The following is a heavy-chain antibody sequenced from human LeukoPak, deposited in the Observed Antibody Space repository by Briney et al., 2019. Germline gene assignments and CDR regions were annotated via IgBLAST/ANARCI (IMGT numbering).Heavy chain of an antibody. Sequence: GGSLRLSCVPSGFTFSSYSMNGVRQAPGEGLEWVSSISSSSSYKYYTDTVKGRFTISRDNAKNSLYLQMNSLRAEDTAVYYCAKDTRYSGSYAYFDYWGQGTLVTVSS. D-gene: IGHD1-26*01. V-gene: IGHV3-21*01. CDR3: AKDTRYSGSYAYFDY. J-gene: IGHJ4*02. CDR1: GFTFSSYS. CDR2: ISSSSSYK.